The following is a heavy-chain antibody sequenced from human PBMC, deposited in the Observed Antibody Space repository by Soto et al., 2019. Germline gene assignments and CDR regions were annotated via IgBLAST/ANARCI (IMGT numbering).Heavy chain of an antibody. J-gene: IGHJ6*02. V-gene: IGHV4-30-4*01. Sequence: SETLSLTCTVSGFSISSGDYYWIWIRQPPGKGLEWIGYIYYSGSTYYNPSLKSRVTISVDTSKNQFSLKLSSVTAADTAVYYCARYCSGGSCTWGMDVWGQGTTVTVSS. CDR2: IYYSGST. D-gene: IGHD2-15*01. CDR3: ARYCSGGSCTWGMDV. CDR1: GFSISSGDYY.